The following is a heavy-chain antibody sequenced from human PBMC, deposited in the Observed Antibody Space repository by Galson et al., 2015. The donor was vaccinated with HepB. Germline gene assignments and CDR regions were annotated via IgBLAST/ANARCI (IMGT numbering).Heavy chain of an antibody. Sequence: SVKVSCKASGYTFTSYGISWVRQAPGQGLEWMGWISAYNGDTNYAQKLQGRVTMTTDTSTSTAYMELRSLRSDDTAVYYCAREWYYDSSGPGGAFDYWGQGTLVTVSS. D-gene: IGHD3-22*01. CDR1: GYTFTSYG. CDR3: AREWYYDSSGPGGAFDY. J-gene: IGHJ4*02. CDR2: ISAYNGDT. V-gene: IGHV1-18*04.